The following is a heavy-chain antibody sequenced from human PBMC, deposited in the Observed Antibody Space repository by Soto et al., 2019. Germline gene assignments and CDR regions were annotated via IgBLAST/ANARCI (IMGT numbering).Heavy chain of an antibody. D-gene: IGHD3-3*01. V-gene: IGHV1-69*13. J-gene: IGHJ6*02. CDR3: ASLVRFLEWLPLNPYYYYGMDV. Sequence: GASVKVSCKASGVTFSSYAISWVGQAPGQGLEWMGGIIPIFGTAHYAQKFQGRVTITADESTSTAYMERSSLRSEDTAVYYCASLVRFLEWLPLNPYYYYGMDVWCQGTTVTVSS. CDR2: IIPIFGTA. CDR1: GVTFSSYA.